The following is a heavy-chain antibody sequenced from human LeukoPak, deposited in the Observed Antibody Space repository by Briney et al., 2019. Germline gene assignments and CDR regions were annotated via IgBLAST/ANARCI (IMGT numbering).Heavy chain of an antibody. D-gene: IGHD4-17*01. CDR2: ISWNSGSI. CDR1: GFTFDDYA. CDR3: AKDTSDYGDFYNWFDP. V-gene: IGHV3-9*01. J-gene: IGHJ5*02. Sequence: GRSLRLSCAASGFTFDDYAMHWVRQAPGKGLEWVSGISWNSGSIGYADPVKGRFTISRDNAKNSLYLQMNSLRAEDTALYYCAKDTSDYGDFYNWFDPWGQGTLVTVSS.